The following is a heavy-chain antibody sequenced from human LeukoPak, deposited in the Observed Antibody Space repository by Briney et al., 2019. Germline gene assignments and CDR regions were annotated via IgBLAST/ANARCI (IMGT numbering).Heavy chain of an antibody. CDR3: ARVYCSGGSCYIDY. J-gene: IGHJ4*02. V-gene: IGHV4-31*03. Sequence: PSVTLSLTCTVSGGSISSGGYYWSWIRQHPGTGLEWIGYIYYSGSTYYNPSLKSRVTISVDTSKNQFSLKLSSVTAADTAVYYCARVYCSGGSCYIDYWGQGTLVTVSS. D-gene: IGHD2-15*01. CDR1: GGSISSGGYY. CDR2: IYYSGST.